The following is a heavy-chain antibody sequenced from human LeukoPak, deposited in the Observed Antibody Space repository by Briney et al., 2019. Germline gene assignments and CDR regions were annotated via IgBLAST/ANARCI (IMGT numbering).Heavy chain of an antibody. V-gene: IGHV4-59*01. CDR2: IYDSGST. Sequence: SETLSLTCTVSGDSISSNCWSWIRQPPGKGPEWIGFIYDSGSTNYNPSLKNRVTISVDTSRNQFSLRLNSVTAADTAVYYCARHDYHSNSDAFDVWGQGTMVTVSS. CDR1: GDSISSNC. D-gene: IGHD4-23*01. J-gene: IGHJ3*01. CDR3: ARHDYHSNSDAFDV.